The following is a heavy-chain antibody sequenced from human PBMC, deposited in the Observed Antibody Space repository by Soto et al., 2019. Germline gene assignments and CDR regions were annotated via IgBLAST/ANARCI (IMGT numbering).Heavy chain of an antibody. CDR1: GFTFSSYA. Sequence: GGSLRLSCAASGFTFSSYAMSWVRQAPGKGLEWVSAISGSGGSTYYADSVKGRFTISRDNSKNTLYLQMNSLRAEDTAVYYCAKYRALSSGWLYNWFDPWGQGTLVTVSS. CDR2: ISGSGGST. CDR3: AKYRALSSGWLYNWFDP. V-gene: IGHV3-23*01. D-gene: IGHD6-19*01. J-gene: IGHJ5*02.